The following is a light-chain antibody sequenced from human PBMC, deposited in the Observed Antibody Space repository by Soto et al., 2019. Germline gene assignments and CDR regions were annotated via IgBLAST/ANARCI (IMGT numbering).Light chain of an antibody. J-gene: IGKJ5*01. CDR3: QQYGSSPT. CDR1: QRVSSTY. V-gene: IGKV3-20*01. Sequence: EIVLTQSPGTLSLSPGERATLSCRASQRVSSTYLAWYQQKPGQAPRLLVYGASSRATGISDRFSGSGSGTDFTLTISRLEPEDFAVYYCQQYGSSPTFGQGTRLEVE. CDR2: GAS.